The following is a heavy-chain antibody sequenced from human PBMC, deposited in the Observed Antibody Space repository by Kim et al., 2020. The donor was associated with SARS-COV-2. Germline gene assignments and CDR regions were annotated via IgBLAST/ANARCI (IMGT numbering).Heavy chain of an antibody. CDR2: LSYEGNSS. CDR3: AKDLFMARGGVFDS. V-gene: IGHV3-30*04. D-gene: IGHD3-10*01. CDR1: GFTFSNYA. Sequence: GGSLRLSCAASGFTFSNYAMHWVRQAPGKGVEWVAGLSYEGNSSDNADSVTGRVTISRANSQNTLYLQMNSMSLDDTAIYYCAKDLFMARGGVFDSWGQGTLVSVSS. J-gene: IGHJ4*02.